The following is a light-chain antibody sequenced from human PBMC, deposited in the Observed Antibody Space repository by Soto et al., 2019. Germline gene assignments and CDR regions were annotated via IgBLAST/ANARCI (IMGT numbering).Light chain of an antibody. J-gene: IGKJ4*01. CDR3: QQYGSSPPVT. V-gene: IGKV3-20*01. CDR2: GAS. Sequence: EIVLTQSPGTLSLSPGERATLSCRACQSVSSSYLAWYQQKPGQAPRLLIYGASSRATGIPDRFSGSGSGTDFTLTISRLEPEDFAVYYCQQYGSSPPVTFGGGTKVDI. CDR1: QSVSSSY.